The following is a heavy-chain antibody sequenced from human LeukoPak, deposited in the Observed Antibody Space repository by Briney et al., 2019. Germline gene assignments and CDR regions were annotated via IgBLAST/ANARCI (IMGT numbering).Heavy chain of an antibody. V-gene: IGHV4-59*01. Sequence: SETLSLTCTVSGGSISSYYWSWIRQPPGKGLEWIGYIYYSGSTNYNPSLKSRVTISVDTSKNQFSLKLSSVTAADTAVYYCARRLFTFFGVAHVFDTGGKGTMVTVS. CDR1: GGSISSYY. CDR3: ARRLFTFFGVAHVFDT. D-gene: IGHD3-3*01. CDR2: IYYSGST. J-gene: IGHJ3*02.